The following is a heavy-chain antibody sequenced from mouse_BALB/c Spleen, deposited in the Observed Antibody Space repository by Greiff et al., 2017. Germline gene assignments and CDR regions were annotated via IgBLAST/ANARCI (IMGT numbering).Heavy chain of an antibody. CDR3: ARGGDGYYNY. Sequence: LKESGAELVKPGASVKLSCTASGFNIKDTYMHWVKQRPEQGLEWIGRIDPANGNTKYDPKFQGKATITADTSSNTAYLQLSSLTSEDTAVYYCARGGDGYYNYWGQGTTLTVSS. V-gene: IGHV14-3*02. J-gene: IGHJ2*01. CDR1: GFNIKDTY. CDR2: IDPANGNT. D-gene: IGHD2-3*01.